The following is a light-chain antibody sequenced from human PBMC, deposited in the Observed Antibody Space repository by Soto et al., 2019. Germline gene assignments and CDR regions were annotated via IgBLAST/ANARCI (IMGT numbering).Light chain of an antibody. CDR3: QQLNSYPLT. J-gene: IGKJ4*01. CDR1: QGITSF. CDR2: TAS. Sequence: DLQLTQSPSFLSASVGDRVSITCRASQGITSFLAWYQQIPGKAPKLLIYTASTLQSGVPPRFSGSGSGTEFTLTISSLQAEDFGTYYCQQLNSYPLTFGGGTRVAIK. V-gene: IGKV1-9*01.